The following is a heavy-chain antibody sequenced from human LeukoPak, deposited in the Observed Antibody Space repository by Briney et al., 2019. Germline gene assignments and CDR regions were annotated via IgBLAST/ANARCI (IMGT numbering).Heavy chain of an antibody. CDR3: VGWGSDES. D-gene: IGHD3-10*01. V-gene: IGHV3-48*01. CDR2: ISSSTITV. Sequence: GGSLRLSCAGGFAFRDYSMKWIRKAPGKGLEWVSYISSSTITVYFTDSVKGRFTISRDNAKRSLYLQMNSLRAEDTAVYYCVGWGSDESWGQGTLVTVSS. CDR1: GFAFRDYS. J-gene: IGHJ5*02.